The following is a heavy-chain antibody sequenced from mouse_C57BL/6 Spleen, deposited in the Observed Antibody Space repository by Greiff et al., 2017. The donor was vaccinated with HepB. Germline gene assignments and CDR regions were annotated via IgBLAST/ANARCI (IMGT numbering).Heavy chain of an antibody. CDR3: ARNYGSSGWFAY. J-gene: IGHJ3*01. V-gene: IGHV1-69*01. Sequence: SGAELVMPGASVKLSCKASGYTFTSYWMHWVKQRPGQGLEWIGEIDPSDSYTNYNQKFKGKSTLTVDKSSSTAYMQLSSLTSEDSAVYYCARNYGSSGWFAYWGQGTLVTVSA. CDR2: IDPSDSYT. CDR1: GYTFTSYW. D-gene: IGHD1-1*01.